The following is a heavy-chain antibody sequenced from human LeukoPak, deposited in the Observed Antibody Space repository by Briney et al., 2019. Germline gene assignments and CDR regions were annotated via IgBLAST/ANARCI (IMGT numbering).Heavy chain of an antibody. Sequence: GGSLRLSCAASGFTFSSYAMSWVRQAPGKGLEWVSGISGGGGSTYHADAVKGRLTISRDNSKNTLYLQMNSLRAEDTAVYYCAKGATYYYYGMDVWGQGTTVTVSS. D-gene: IGHD1-26*01. CDR1: GFTFSSYA. CDR2: ISGGGGST. CDR3: AKGATYYYYGMDV. J-gene: IGHJ6*02. V-gene: IGHV3-23*01.